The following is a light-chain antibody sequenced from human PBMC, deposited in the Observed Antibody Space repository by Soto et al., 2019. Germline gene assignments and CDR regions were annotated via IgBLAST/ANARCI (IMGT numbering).Light chain of an antibody. CDR3: QQHNNRPPPLT. V-gene: IGKV3-15*01. J-gene: IGKJ4*01. Sequence: EIVMTQSPATLSVSPGERATLSCRASQSVSSNLARYQQKPGQAPRLLIYGASTRATGIPARFSGSGYGTELNLTISSMQSEDVAVYYCQQHNNRPPPLTFGGGTKVEIK. CDR1: QSVSSN. CDR2: GAS.